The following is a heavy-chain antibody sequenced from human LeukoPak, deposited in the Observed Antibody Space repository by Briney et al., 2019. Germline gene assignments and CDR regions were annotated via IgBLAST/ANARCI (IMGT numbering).Heavy chain of an antibody. Sequence: ASETLSLTCTVSGGSISGHSWSWIRQPPGKGLEWIGYIFYSGPTNYSPSLKSRVTISVDTSKNQFSLRLSSVTVADTAVYYCARDYYDSRGDAFDIWGQGTMVTVSS. J-gene: IGHJ3*02. CDR2: IFYSGPT. CDR3: ARDYYDSRGDAFDI. V-gene: IGHV4-59*11. D-gene: IGHD3-22*01. CDR1: GGSISGHS.